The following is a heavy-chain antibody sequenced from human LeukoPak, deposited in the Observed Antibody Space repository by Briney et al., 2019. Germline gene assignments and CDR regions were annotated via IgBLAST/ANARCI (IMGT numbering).Heavy chain of an antibody. CDR2: IYYSGST. Sequence: SETLSLTCTVSGGSISSSSYYWGWIRQPPGKGLEWIGSIYYSGSTYYNPSLKSRVTISVDTSKNQFSLKLSSVTAADTAVYYCARRGSRIAAAGWDYWGQGTLVTVSS. V-gene: IGHV4-39*01. D-gene: IGHD6-13*01. CDR1: GGSISSSSYY. J-gene: IGHJ4*02. CDR3: ARRGSRIAAAGWDY.